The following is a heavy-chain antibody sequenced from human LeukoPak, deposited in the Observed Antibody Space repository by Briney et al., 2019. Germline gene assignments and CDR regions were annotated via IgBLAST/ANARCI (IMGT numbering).Heavy chain of an antibody. J-gene: IGHJ4*02. CDR1: GFTFSSYA. V-gene: IGHV3-64*02. Sequence: GGSLRLSCAASGFTFSSYAMHWVRQAPGKGLEYVSAISSNGGSTYYADSVKGRFTISRDNSKNTLYLQMGSLRAEDMAVYYCARGTTENYFDYWGQGTLVTASS. CDR3: ARGTTENYFDY. CDR2: ISSNGGST. D-gene: IGHD4-11*01.